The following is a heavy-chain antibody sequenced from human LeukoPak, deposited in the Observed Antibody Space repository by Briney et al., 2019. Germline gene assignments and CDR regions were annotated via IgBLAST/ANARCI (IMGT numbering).Heavy chain of an antibody. V-gene: IGHV3-11*03. CDR2: ISSSSSYT. CDR3: ARFGDSSGYYLGY. D-gene: IGHD3-22*01. J-gene: IGHJ4*02. CDR1: GFTFSDYY. Sequence: GGSLRLSCAASGFTFSDYYMSWIRQAPGKGLEWVSYISSSSSYTNYADSVKGRFTISRDNAQNSLYLQMNSLRAEDTAVYYCARFGDSSGYYLGYWGQETLVTVSS.